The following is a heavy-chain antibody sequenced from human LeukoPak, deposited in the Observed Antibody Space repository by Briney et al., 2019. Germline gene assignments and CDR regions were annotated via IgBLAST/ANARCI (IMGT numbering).Heavy chain of an antibody. V-gene: IGHV4-30-2*05. CDR1: GGSISSGGYS. CDR2: IYYSGST. D-gene: IGHD3-3*01. CDR3: ASLPRSGFPYYFDY. Sequence: PSETLSLTCAVSGGSISSGGYSWSWIRQPPGKGLEWIGYIYYSGSTYYNPSLKSRVTISVDTSKNQFSLRLSPATAADTAVYYCASLPRSGFPYYFDYWGQGTLVTVSS. J-gene: IGHJ4*02.